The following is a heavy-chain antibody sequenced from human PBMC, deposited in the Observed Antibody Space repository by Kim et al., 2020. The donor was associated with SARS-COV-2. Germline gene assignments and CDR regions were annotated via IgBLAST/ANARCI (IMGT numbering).Heavy chain of an antibody. CDR3: ARDFYYDSSGSYGY. J-gene: IGHJ4*02. Sequence: SETLSLTCTVSGYSISSGYYWGWIRQPPGKGLEWIGSIYHSGSTYYNPSLKSRVTISVDTSKNQFSLKLSSVTAADTAVYYCARDFYYDSSGSYGYWGQGTLVTVSS. V-gene: IGHV4-38-2*02. D-gene: IGHD3-22*01. CDR1: GYSISSGYY. CDR2: IYHSGST.